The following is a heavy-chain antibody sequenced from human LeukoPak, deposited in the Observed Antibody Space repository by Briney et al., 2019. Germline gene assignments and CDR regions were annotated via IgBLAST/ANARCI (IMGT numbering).Heavy chain of an antibody. D-gene: IGHD3-22*01. Sequence: GESLRLSCAASGFTFSSYAMHWVRQAPGKGLEWVALISYDGSNKYYADSVKGRFTISRDNSKSTLYLQMNSLKAEDTAVYYCARGEYYYDSSGRGFDLWGHGTLVTVSS. CDR1: GFTFSSYA. J-gene: IGHJ2*01. V-gene: IGHV3-30-3*01. CDR2: ISYDGSNK. CDR3: ARGEYYYDSSGRGFDL.